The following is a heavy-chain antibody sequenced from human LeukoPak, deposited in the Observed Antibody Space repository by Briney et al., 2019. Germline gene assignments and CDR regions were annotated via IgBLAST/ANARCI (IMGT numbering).Heavy chain of an antibody. V-gene: IGHV3-21*01. CDR1: GFTFSSYS. Sequence: PGGSLRLSCEASGFTFSSYSMYWVRQAPGKGLEWVSYISSRSSHKYYADSVKGQFTVSRDNAKKSLYLQMNSLRAEDTAVYYCARAIAETARAYWGQGTLVTVSS. CDR3: ARAIAETARAY. CDR2: ISSRSSHK. J-gene: IGHJ4*02. D-gene: IGHD6-13*01.